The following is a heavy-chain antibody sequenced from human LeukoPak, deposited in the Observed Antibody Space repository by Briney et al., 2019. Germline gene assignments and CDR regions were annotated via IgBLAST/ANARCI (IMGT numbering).Heavy chain of an antibody. CDR2: IIPIFGTA. CDR3: AREGRSLGPYYFDY. Sequence: GSSVKVSCKASGGTFSSYAISWVRQAPGQGLEWMGGIIPIFGTANYAQKFQGRVTITTDESTSAAYMELSSLRSEDTAVYYCAREGRSLGPYYFDYWGQGTLVTVSS. V-gene: IGHV1-69*05. J-gene: IGHJ4*02. D-gene: IGHD3-16*02. CDR1: GGTFSSYA.